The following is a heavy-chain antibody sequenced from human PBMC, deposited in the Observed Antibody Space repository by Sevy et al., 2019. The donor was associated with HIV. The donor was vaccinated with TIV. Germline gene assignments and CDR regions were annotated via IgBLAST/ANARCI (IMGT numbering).Heavy chain of an antibody. D-gene: IGHD2-21*02. V-gene: IGHV1-46*01. J-gene: IGHJ4*02. CDR3: ARVESCGGDCYYSDY. CDR2: INPSGGGT. Sequence: ASVKVSCKASGYTFTSYYIHWVRQAPGQGLECMAIINPSGGGTNYAQKFRGRVTFTRDTSTSTVYMELSSLRAEDTAVYYCARVESCGGDCYYSDYWGQGTQVTVSS. CDR1: GYTFTSYY.